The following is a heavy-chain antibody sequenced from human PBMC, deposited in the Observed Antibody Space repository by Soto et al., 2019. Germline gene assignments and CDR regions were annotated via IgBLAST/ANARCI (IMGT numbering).Heavy chain of an antibody. V-gene: IGHV1-18*04. J-gene: IGHJ4*02. D-gene: IGHD3-10*01. CDR1: GYTFPSYG. Sequence: IQLVQSGPAVKRPGASVNVSCKASGYTFPSYGINWVRQAPGQGLEWMGWISAYNGDTNYAKKCEGRLTMTTETSTTTAYMDLSSLTSDDTAIYYCARGGRQGVRWFGESDYWGQGSLVTVSS. CDR3: ARGGRQGVRWFGESDY. CDR2: ISAYNGDT.